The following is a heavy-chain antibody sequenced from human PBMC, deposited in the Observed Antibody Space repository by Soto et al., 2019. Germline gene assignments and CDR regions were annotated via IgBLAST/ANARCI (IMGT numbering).Heavy chain of an antibody. V-gene: IGHV3-30-3*01. D-gene: IGHD6-19*01. J-gene: IGHJ5*02. CDR3: ARDKPRFSIRTSFSGWVNNWFDP. CDR1: GFTFSSYA. Sequence: PGGSLRLSCAASGFTFSSYAMHWVRQAPGKGLEWVAAISYDGSNKYYADSVKGRFTISRDNSKNTLYLQMNSLRAEDTAVYYCARDKPRFSIRTSFSGWVNNWFDPWGQGTLVTVSS. CDR2: ISYDGSNK.